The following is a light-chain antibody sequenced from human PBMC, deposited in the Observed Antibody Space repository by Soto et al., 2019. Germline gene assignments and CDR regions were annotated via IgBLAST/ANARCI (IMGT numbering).Light chain of an antibody. J-gene: IGKJ5*01. CDR2: GAS. V-gene: IGKV3-15*01. CDR3: QQYGSPPIT. CDR1: QSIGDT. Sequence: IVMTQSPATLSVSPGGRATLSCRASQSIGDTLAWYQLKPGQAPRLLIYGASSRVTGFPARFSGSGSGTDFTLTIRGLEPEDAAVYYCQQYGSPPITFGQGTRLEI.